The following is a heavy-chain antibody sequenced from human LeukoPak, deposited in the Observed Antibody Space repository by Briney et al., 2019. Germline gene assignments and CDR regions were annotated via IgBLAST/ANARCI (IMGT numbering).Heavy chain of an antibody. D-gene: IGHD1-1*01. J-gene: IGHJ4*02. CDR3: ARENDFYRY. CDR1: GYTFTDYY. V-gene: IGHV1-2*02. CDR2: INPNNGGT. Sequence: ASVKVSCKASGYTFTDYYIHWVRQAPGQGLEWMGWINPNNGGTYYAQNFQGRVAVTRDTSITTAYMELSRLRSDDTAVYYCARENDFYRYWGQGTLVTVSS.